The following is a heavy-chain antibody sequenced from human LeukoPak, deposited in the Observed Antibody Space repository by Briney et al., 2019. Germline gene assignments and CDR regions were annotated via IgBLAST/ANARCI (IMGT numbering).Heavy chain of an antibody. CDR3: ARELPSPRGDSSSWYFDY. CDR2: IIPILGIA. CDR1: GGTFSSYA. D-gene: IGHD6-13*01. Sequence: SVKVSCKASGGTFSSYAISWVRQAPGLGLEWMGRIIPILGIANYAQKFQGRVTITADKSTSTAYMELSSLRSEDTAVYYCARELPSPRGDSSSWYFDYWGQGTLVTVSS. J-gene: IGHJ4*02. V-gene: IGHV1-69*04.